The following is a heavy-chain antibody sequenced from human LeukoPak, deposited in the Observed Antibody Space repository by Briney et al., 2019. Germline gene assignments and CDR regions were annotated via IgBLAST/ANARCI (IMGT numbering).Heavy chain of an antibody. CDR2: IYYSGST. D-gene: IGHD5/OR15-5a*01. CDR1: GGSISSYY. Sequence: SETLSLTCTVSGGSISSYYWSWIRQPPGKGLEWTGYIYYSGSTNYNPSLKSRVTISVDTSKNQFSLKLSSVTAADTVVYYCARGVSVLLDYWGQGTLVTVSS. CDR3: ARGVSVLLDY. J-gene: IGHJ4*02. V-gene: IGHV4-59*01.